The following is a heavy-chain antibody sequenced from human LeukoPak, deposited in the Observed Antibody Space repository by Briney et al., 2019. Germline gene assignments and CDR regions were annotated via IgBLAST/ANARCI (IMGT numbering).Heavy chain of an antibody. CDR2: IIPIFGTA. Sequence: GASVKVSCKASGGTFITYTINWVRQAPGQGLEWMGEIIPIFGTANYAQKFQGRITITTDDSTSTAYMELSSLRSEDTAVYYCATYMLRDNWNVHTFDSWGQGTLITVSS. V-gene: IGHV1-69*05. CDR3: ATYMLRDNWNVHTFDS. J-gene: IGHJ4*02. D-gene: IGHD1-1*01. CDR1: GGTFITYT.